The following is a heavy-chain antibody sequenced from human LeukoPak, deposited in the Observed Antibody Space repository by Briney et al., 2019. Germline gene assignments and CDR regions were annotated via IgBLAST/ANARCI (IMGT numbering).Heavy chain of an antibody. Sequence: GASVKVSCKASGYTFTGYYMHWVRQAPGKGLEWMGGFDPEDGETIYAQKFQGRVTMTEDTSTDTAYMELSSLRSEDTAVYYCATDLITVTTSPGDTQIWGQGTMVTVSS. D-gene: IGHD4-17*01. J-gene: IGHJ3*02. CDR2: FDPEDGET. V-gene: IGHV1-24*01. CDR1: GYTFTGYY. CDR3: ATDLITVTTSPGDTQI.